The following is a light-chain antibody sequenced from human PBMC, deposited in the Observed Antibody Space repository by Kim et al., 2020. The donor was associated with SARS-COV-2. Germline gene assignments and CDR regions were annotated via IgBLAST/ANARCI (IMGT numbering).Light chain of an antibody. J-gene: IGLJ2*01. CDR2: RNN. V-gene: IGLV1-47*01. Sequence: QSVLTQPPSASGTPGQRVTISCSGSSSNIGIYYVYWYQQLPGTAPKLLIFRNNQRPSGVPDRFSGSKSGTSASLAISGLRSEDEADYYCAAWDDSLNGVVFGGGTQLTVL. CDR3: AAWDDSLNGVV. CDR1: SSNIGIYY.